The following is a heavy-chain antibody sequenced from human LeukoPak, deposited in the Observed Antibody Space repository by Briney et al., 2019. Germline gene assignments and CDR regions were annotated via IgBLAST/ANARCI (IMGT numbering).Heavy chain of an antibody. D-gene: IGHD3-22*01. CDR2: IIPIFGTA. CDR3: ARGKGYYYDSSGYYHVHYFDY. Sequence: SVKVYCKASGGTFSSYAISWVRQAPGQGLEWMGGIIPIFGTANYAQKFEGRVTITSDESKSTAYMELSSLRSEDTAVYYCARGKGYYYDSSGYYHVHYFDYWGQGTLVTVSS. J-gene: IGHJ4*02. V-gene: IGHV1-69*05. CDR1: GGTFSSYA.